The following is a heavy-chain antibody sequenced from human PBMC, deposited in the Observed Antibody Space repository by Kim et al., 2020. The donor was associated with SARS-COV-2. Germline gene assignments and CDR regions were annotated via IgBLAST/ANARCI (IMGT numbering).Heavy chain of an antibody. CDR2: FDPENGAT. D-gene: IGHD3-22*01. V-gene: IGHV1-24*01. CDR3: ATPEVITPGGVANFYF. Sequence: ASVKVSCKASGYTLHELAIHWVRQAPGKGPEWMGGFDPENGATVYAQKFQDRVTLTDDVSTDTAYMELSSLRSEDTAMYYCATPEVITPGGVANFYFWGQGTKVIVSS. CDR1: GYTLHELA. J-gene: IGHJ4*01.